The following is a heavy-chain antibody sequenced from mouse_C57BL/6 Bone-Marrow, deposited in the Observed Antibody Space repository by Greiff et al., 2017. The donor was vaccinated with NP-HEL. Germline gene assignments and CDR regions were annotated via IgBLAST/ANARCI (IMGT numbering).Heavy chain of an antibody. D-gene: IGHD1-1*01. CDR3: ARHGDYFGSSYGYFDV. V-gene: IGHV1-62-2*01. Sequence: VKLLESGAELVKPGASVKLSCKASGYTFTEYTIHWVKQRSGQGLEWIGWFYPGSGSIKYNEKFKDKATLTADKSSSTVYMDRSRLTAEDSAVYFCARHGDYFGSSYGYFDVWGTGTTVTVSS. J-gene: IGHJ1*03. CDR2: FYPGSGSI. CDR1: GYTFTEYT.